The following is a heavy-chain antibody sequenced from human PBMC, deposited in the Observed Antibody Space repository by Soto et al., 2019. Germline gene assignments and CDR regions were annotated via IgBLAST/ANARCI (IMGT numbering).Heavy chain of an antibody. Sequence: GGSLRFSCAASGFTFSSYWMHWVRQAPGKGLVWVSRINSDGSSTSYADSVKGRFTISRDNAKNTLYLQMNSLRAEDTAVYYCASKVDSSGYYSVDAFDIWGQGTMVTVSS. V-gene: IGHV3-74*01. CDR2: INSDGSST. D-gene: IGHD3-22*01. CDR3: ASKVDSSGYYSVDAFDI. J-gene: IGHJ3*02. CDR1: GFTFSSYW.